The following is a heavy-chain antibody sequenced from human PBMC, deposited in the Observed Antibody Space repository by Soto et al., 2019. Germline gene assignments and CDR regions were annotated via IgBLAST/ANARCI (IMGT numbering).Heavy chain of an antibody. CDR2: IIPIFGTA. Sequence: SVKVSCKASGGTFSSYAISWVRQASGQGLEWMGGIIPIFGTANYAQKFQGRVTITADESTSTAYMELSSLRSEDTAVYYCARATRSSSGWYGGGWFDPGGQGNLVTVSS. J-gene: IGHJ5*02. CDR3: ARATRSSSGWYGGGWFDP. D-gene: IGHD6-13*01. V-gene: IGHV1-69*13. CDR1: GGTFSSYA.